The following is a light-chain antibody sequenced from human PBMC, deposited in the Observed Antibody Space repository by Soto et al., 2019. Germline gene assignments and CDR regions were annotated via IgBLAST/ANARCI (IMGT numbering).Light chain of an antibody. CDR1: QSVTSSY. CDR2: GAS. V-gene: IGKV3-20*01. J-gene: IGKJ5*01. Sequence: EIVLTQSPGAPSLSPGARATPSCRARQSVTSSYLAWYQQKPGQAPRLLIYGASSRATGIPDRFSGSGSGTDFTLTISRLEPEDFALYYCQHYQVGQPIAFGRGTRLEIK. CDR3: QHYQVGQPIA.